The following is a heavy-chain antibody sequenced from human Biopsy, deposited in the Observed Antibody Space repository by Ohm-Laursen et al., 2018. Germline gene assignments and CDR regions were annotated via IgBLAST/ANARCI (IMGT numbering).Heavy chain of an antibody. CDR3: ARAVRYRLLSDP. CDR2: MNPISGNA. CDR1: GYTFTTYD. D-gene: IGHD2/OR15-2a*01. V-gene: IGHV1-8*01. J-gene: IGHJ5*02. Sequence: GSVKVSCKASGYTFTTYDITWVRQATGQGPEWMGWMNPISGNAGYAHKFRGRVTMTSDSSISTAYLEVSSLTFEDTAVYYCARAVRYRLLSDPWGQGTLVTVSS.